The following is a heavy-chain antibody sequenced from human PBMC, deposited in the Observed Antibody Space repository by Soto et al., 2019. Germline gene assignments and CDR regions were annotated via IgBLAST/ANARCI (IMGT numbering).Heavy chain of an antibody. CDR1: GGSISSSSYY. CDR2: IYYSGST. D-gene: IGHD3-10*01. V-gene: IGHV4-39*01. CDR3: ARSVPGLWFGELLLSPTNWFDP. Sequence: QLQLQESGPGLVKPSETLSLTCTVSGGSISSSSYYWGWIRQPPGKGLEWIGSIYYSGSTYYNPSLKSRVTISVDTSKNQFSLKLSSVTAADTAVYYCARSVPGLWFGELLLSPTNWFDPWGQGTLVTVSS. J-gene: IGHJ5*02.